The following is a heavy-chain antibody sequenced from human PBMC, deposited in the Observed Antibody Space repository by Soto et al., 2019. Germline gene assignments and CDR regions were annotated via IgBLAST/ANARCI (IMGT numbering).Heavy chain of an antibody. J-gene: IGHJ2*01. Sequence: EVQLLESGGGLVQPGGSLRLSCAASRFTFSGYAMSWVRQAPGKGLEWVSAIIGSGGSTFYADSVKGRFTISRDNSKNRLSLQMNSMRAEDTAVYYCAKDRDDSGGDCWYFDLWGRGTLVTVSS. CDR2: IIGSGGST. D-gene: IGHD2-21*01. CDR3: AKDRDDSGGDCWYFDL. V-gene: IGHV3-23*01. CDR1: RFTFSGYA.